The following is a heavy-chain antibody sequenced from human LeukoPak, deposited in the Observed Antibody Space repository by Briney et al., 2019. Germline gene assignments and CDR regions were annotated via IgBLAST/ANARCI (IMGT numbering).Heavy chain of an antibody. CDR2: INWYGGST. Sequence: GGSLRLSCAASGFTFDDYGMSWVRQAPGKGLEWVSGINWYGGSTGYADSVKGRFTISRDNAKNTLYLQMNSLRAEDTALYYCARTITMVRGVFITFYYFDYWGQGTLVTVSS. D-gene: IGHD3-10*01. CDR1: GFTFDDYG. J-gene: IGHJ4*02. CDR3: ARTITMVRGVFITFYYFDY. V-gene: IGHV3-20*04.